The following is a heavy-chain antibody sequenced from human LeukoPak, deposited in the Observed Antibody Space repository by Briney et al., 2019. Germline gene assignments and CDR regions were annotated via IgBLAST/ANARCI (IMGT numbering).Heavy chain of an antibody. CDR2: IYYSGST. D-gene: IGHD3-22*01. CDR1: GGSISSYY. V-gene: IGHV4-59*01. J-gene: IGHJ4*02. CDR3: ARAPQKYYYDSSGRFDY. Sequence: SETLSLTCTVSGGSISSYYWSWVRQPPGKGLEWIGYIYYSGSTNYNPSLKRRVTISVDTSKNQFSLKLSSVTAADTAVYYCARAPQKYYYDSSGRFDYWGQGTLVTVSS.